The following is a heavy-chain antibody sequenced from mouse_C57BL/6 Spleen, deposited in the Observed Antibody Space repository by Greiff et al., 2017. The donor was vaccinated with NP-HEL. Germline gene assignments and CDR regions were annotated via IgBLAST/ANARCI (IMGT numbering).Heavy chain of an antibody. Sequence: VQLQQPGAELVMPGASVKLSCKASGYTFTSYWMHLVKQRPGQGLEWIGEIDPSDSYTNYNQKFKGKSTLTVDKSSSTAYMQLSSLTSEDSAVYYCARKGSGTRYAMDYWGQGTSVTVSS. CDR1: GYTFTSYW. D-gene: IGHD4-1*01. CDR2: IDPSDSYT. V-gene: IGHV1-69*01. J-gene: IGHJ4*01. CDR3: ARKGSGTRYAMDY.